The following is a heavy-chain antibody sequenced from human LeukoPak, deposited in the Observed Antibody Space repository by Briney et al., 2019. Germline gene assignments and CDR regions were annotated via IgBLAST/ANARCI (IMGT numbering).Heavy chain of an antibody. CDR1: GYTFTSNY. Sequence: GASVKVSCKAFGYTFTSNYMHWVRQAPGQGPEWMGVISPSGGSTTYAQKFQGRVTLTRDMSTSTDYLELSSLRSEDTAVYYCARDNSVRDEAWWFNLWGQGTLLTVSS. CDR3: ARDNSVRDEAWWFNL. J-gene: IGHJ5*02. D-gene: IGHD3-10*01. CDR2: ISPSGGST. V-gene: IGHV1-46*01.